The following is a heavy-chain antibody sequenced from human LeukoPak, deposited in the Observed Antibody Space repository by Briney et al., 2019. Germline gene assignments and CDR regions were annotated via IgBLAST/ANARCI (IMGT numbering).Heavy chain of an antibody. J-gene: IGHJ4*02. V-gene: IGHV3-7*01. CDR1: GFTFSSYW. Sequence: AGGSLRLSCAASGFTFSSYWMTWVRQAPGKGLEFVANIKEDGSDKYYVDSVKGRFTISRDNAKNSLYLQMNSLRAEDTAVYYCATQYSGSYLVDYWGQGTLVTVSS. D-gene: IGHD1-26*01. CDR3: ATQYSGSYLVDY. CDR2: IKEDGSDK.